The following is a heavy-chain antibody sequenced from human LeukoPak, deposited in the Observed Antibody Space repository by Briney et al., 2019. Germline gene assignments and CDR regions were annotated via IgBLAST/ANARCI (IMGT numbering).Heavy chain of an antibody. Sequence: GASVKVSCKVSGGTFSSYAISWVRQAPGQGLEWMGRIIPILGIANYAQKFQGRVTITADKSTSTAYMELSSLRSEDTAVYYCAREYGDYANAFDIWGQGTMVTVSS. CDR2: IIPILGIA. CDR1: GGTFSSYA. D-gene: IGHD4-17*01. V-gene: IGHV1-69*04. CDR3: AREYGDYANAFDI. J-gene: IGHJ3*02.